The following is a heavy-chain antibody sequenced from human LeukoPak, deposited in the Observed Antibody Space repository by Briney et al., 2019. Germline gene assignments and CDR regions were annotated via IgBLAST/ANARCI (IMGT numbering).Heavy chain of an antibody. CDR2: IKQDGSEK. CDR3: ARGEYYDSIGFYHFDY. Sequence: PGGSLRLSCAASGFTFSSYWMSWVRQAPGKGLEWVANIKQDGSEKKYVDSVKGRFTISRDNAKNSLYLQMDSLRAEDTAVYYCARGEYYDSIGFYHFDYWGQGTLVTVSS. CDR1: GFTFSSYW. V-gene: IGHV3-7*01. D-gene: IGHD3-22*01. J-gene: IGHJ4*02.